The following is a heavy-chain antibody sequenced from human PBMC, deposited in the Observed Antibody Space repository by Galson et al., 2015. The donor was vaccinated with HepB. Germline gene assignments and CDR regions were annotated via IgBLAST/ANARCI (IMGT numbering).Heavy chain of an antibody. CDR3: AKDFTGWFGVFDY. CDR2: ISGSGGST. V-gene: IGHV3-23*01. Sequence: SLRLSCAASGFTFSSYAMSWVRQAPGKGLEWVSAISGSGGSTYYADSVKGRFTISRDNSKNTLYLQMNSLRAEDTAVYYCAKDFTGWFGVFDYWGQGTLVTVSS. J-gene: IGHJ4*02. CDR1: GFTFSSYA. D-gene: IGHD3-10*01.